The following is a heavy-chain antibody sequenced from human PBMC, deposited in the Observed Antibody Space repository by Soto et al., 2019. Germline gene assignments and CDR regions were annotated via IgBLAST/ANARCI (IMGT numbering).Heavy chain of an antibody. CDR3: DRDGPYYYGFDV. CDR1: GDSISNSDYY. CDR2: IDYSGST. J-gene: IGHJ6*02. Sequence: SETLSLTCTVSGDSISNSDYYWNWIRQSPGKGLEWIASIDYSGSTYYNPSIKSRVVISADTSKNLFSLKLRSVTAADTALYFCDRDGPYYYGFDVWGQGTTVTVSS. V-gene: IGHV4-30-4*01.